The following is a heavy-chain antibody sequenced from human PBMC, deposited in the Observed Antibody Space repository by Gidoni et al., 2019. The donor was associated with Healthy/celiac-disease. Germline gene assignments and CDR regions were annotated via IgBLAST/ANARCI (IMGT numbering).Heavy chain of an antibody. CDR3: ARDDDYGDLDY. CDR1: VFTCSSYS. J-gene: IGHJ4*02. D-gene: IGHD4-17*01. CDR2: SSSSSSYI. Sequence: EVQLVESGGGLVKPGVSLRLSCAASVFTCSSYSMNWVRQAPGKGLEWVSSSSSSSSYIYYADSVKGRFTISRDNAKNSLYLQMNSLRAEDTAVYYCARDDDYGDLDYWGQGTLVTVSS. V-gene: IGHV3-21*01.